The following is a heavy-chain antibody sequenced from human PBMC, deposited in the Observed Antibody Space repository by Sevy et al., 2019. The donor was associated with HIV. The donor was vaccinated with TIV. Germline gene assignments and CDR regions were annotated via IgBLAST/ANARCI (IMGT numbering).Heavy chain of an antibody. CDR1: GFTFSSYG. CDR3: AKDPYMTTVYERDYYYYGMDV. J-gene: IGHJ6*02. V-gene: IGHV3-30*02. CDR2: IRYDGSNK. Sequence: GGSLRLSCAASGFTFSSYGMHWVRQAPGKGLEWVAFIRYDGSNKYYADSVKGRFTISRDNSKNTLYLQMNSLRAEDTAVYYCAKDPYMTTVYERDYYYYGMDVWGQGTTVTVSS. D-gene: IGHD4-4*01.